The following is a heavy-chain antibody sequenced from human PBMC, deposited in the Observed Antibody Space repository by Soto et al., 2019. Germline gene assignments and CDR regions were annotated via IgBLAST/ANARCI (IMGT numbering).Heavy chain of an antibody. CDR2: IYSGGST. J-gene: IGHJ4*02. V-gene: IGHV3-66*01. D-gene: IGHD3-16*01. Sequence: GALRLSGAGSGFTVSNNYMSWVRQAPGKGLEWVSLIYSGGSTYYADSVKGRFTISRDSSKNTLYLQMNSLRAEDTAMYYCAAYSHKGYWGQGTLVTVSS. CDR3: AAYSHKGY. CDR1: GFTVSNNY.